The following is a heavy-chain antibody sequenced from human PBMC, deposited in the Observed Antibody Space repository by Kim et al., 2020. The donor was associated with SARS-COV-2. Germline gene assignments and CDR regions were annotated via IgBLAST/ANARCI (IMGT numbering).Heavy chain of an antibody. J-gene: IGHJ6*02. CDR2: INTNTGNP. D-gene: IGHD6-6*01. CDR1: GYTFTSYA. CDR3: AREWPSDPIYYYGMDV. Sequence: ASVKVSCKASGYTFTSYAMNWVRQAPGQGLEWMGWINTNTGNPTYAQGFTGRFVFSLDTSVSTAYLQISSLKAEHTAVYYCAREWPSDPIYYYGMDVWGQGTTVTVSS. V-gene: IGHV7-4-1*02.